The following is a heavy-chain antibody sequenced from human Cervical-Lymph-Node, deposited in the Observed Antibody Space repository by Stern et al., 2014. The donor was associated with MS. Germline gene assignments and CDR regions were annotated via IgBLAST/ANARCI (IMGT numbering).Heavy chain of an antibody. Sequence: VQLVQSGAEVKKPGESLKISCKTSGYKFTNQWIAWVRQMPGKGLEFMGIIYPGGSDIRYSPSFQGQVTISADKSSSTAYLQWNNLKASDTAIYYCARQRYFDYWGQGTLVTVSS. CDR3: ARQRYFDY. V-gene: IGHV5-51*01. J-gene: IGHJ4*02. CDR2: IYPGGSDI. CDR1: GYKFTNQW.